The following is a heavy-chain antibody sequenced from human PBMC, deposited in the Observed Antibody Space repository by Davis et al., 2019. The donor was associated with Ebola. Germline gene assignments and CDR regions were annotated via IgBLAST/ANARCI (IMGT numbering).Heavy chain of an antibody. D-gene: IGHD2-2*01. CDR2: IHPNSGDT. J-gene: IGHJ6*04. CDR3: ASGTPVLVPVATGVSYYHGMDV. CDR1: GYTFTGYH. V-gene: IGHV1-2*06. Sequence: AASVKVSCKASGYTFTGYHMHWVRQAPGQGLEWMGRIHPNSGDTNYAQKFQGRVTMTRDTSISTAYMELSRLRSDDTAVYYCASGTPVLVPVATGVSYYHGMDVWGKGTTVTVSS.